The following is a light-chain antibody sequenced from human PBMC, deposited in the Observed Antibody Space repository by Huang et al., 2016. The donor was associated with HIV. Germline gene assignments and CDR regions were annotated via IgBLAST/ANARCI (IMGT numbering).Light chain of an antibody. Sequence: DIVMTQTPLSLSVTPGQPASISCKSSQGLLYREKIYLYWYLQKPGQSPQLLIYEVANRFSGVPDRFSGSGSPTDFTLKISRVETEDVGVYYCLQGKQFPYTFGQGTRLEIK. V-gene: IGKV2-29*02. CDR1: QGLLYREKIY. CDR2: EVA. CDR3: LQGKQFPYT. J-gene: IGKJ2*01.